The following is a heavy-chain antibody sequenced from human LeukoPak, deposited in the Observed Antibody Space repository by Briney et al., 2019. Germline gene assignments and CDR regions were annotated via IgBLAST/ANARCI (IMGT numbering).Heavy chain of an antibody. CDR1: GGTFSSYA. CDR2: IIPILGIA. V-gene: IGHV1-69*04. Sequence: SVKVSCKASGGTFSSYAISWVRQAPGQGLEWMGSIIPILGIANYEEKFQGRVTITADKSTSTAYMDLSSLRSEDTAVYYCARDSPPIHDYGVPYGMDVWGQGTTVTVSS. CDR3: ARDSPPIHDYGVPYGMDV. D-gene: IGHD4-17*01. J-gene: IGHJ6*02.